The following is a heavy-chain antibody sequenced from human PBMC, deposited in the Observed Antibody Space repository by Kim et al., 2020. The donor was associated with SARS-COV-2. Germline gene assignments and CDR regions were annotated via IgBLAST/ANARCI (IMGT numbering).Heavy chain of an antibody. CDR2: INHSGST. CDR3: ARGRSPARSGRRYFDL. Sequence: SETLSLTCAVYGGSFSGYYWSWIRQPPGKGLEWIGEINHSGSTNYNPSLKSRVTISVDTSKNQFSLKLSSVTAADTAVYYCARGRSPARSGRRYFDLWGRGTLVTVSS. CDR1: GGSFSGYY. J-gene: IGHJ2*01. V-gene: IGHV4-34*01.